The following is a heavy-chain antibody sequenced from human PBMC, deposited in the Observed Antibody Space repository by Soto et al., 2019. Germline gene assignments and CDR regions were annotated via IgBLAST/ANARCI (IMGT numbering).Heavy chain of an antibody. J-gene: IGHJ4*02. Sequence: EVQLLESGGGLVQPGGSLRLSCAASGFTFSSYAMSWVRRAPGKRLEWVSAIAGSDGGTYHADSVKGRFTISRDNSKNTLYLQMNSLRAEDTAVYYCAKGISQSCSGSTCYSFDYWGQGTLVTVSS. D-gene: IGHD2-15*01. CDR1: GFTFSSYA. CDR3: AKGISQSCSGSTCYSFDY. V-gene: IGHV3-23*01. CDR2: IAGSDGGT.